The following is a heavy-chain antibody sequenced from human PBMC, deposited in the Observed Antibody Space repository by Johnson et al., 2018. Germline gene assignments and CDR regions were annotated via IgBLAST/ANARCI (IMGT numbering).Heavy chain of an antibody. J-gene: IGHJ6*03. CDR3: TRHGPAPIYHYYMDV. CDR2: IRGRADNYAS. V-gene: IGHV3-73*01. CDR1: GFTFSSYG. Sequence: VQLVESGGGVVQPGRSLRLSCAASGFTFSSYGMHWVRQAPGKGLAWVGLIRGRADNYASAYTASLKGRFTISRDDSKNSGYLHRNSLETEDTAVYYCTRHGPAPIYHYYMDVWGKGTTVTFSS.